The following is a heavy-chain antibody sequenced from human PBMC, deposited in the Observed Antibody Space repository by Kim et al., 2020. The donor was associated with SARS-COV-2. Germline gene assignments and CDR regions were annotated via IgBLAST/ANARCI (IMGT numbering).Heavy chain of an antibody. CDR2: IYPGDSDT. V-gene: IGHV5-51*01. D-gene: IGHD3-9*01. CDR3: ARSAGDDYDILTGYFFNWFDP. J-gene: IGHJ5*02. CDR1: GYSFTSYW. Sequence: GESLKISCKGSGYSFTSYWIGWVRQMPGKGLEWMGIIYPGDSDTRYSPSFQGQVTISADKSIGTAYLQWSSLKASDTAMYYCARSAGDDYDILTGYFFNWFDPWGQGTLVTVSS.